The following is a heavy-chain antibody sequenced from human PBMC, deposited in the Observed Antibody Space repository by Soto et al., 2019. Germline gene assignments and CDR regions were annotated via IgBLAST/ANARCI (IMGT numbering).Heavy chain of an antibody. Sequence: PEILSLTCAVHGGTYTGHYWSWLRQPPEKRLERIGDINHSGTTNYNPSLKSRVTISLHTSKNQFSMNLTSVAGAETAFYYCTSVPMTCYGAGTYGYFGSWGQGT. CDR1: GGTYTGHY. J-gene: IGHJ4*02. CDR2: INHSGTT. CDR3: TSVPMTCYGAGTYGYFGS. D-gene: IGHD3-10*01. V-gene: IGHV4-34*01.